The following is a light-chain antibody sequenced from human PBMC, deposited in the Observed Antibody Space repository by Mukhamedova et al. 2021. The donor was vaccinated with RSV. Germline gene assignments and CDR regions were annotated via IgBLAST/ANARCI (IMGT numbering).Light chain of an antibody. V-gene: IGKV1-27*01. CDR2: AAS. CDR3: QKYDTAPFT. Sequence: WYQRRVHGKVPNLLIYAASTLQSGVPSRFSGSRSGTDFSLTITSLQPEDVATYYCQKYDTAPFTFGPGTKVDIK. J-gene: IGKJ3*01.